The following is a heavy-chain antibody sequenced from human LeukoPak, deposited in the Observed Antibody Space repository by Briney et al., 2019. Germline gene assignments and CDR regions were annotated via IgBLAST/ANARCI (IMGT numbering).Heavy chain of an antibody. CDR1: RFRFCGYT. CDR3: AKDGLHFDGSTHIYYFDF. CDR2: ITYNGAAT. Sequence: PGGSLRLSCSASRFRFCGYTTTWVRQAPGKGLEWVSSITYNGAATYYLDSVKARFTISRDNSRSTLYLQMDSLTAEDTALYYCAKDGLHFDGSTHIYYFDFCGQGTLVAVSS. V-gene: IGHV3-23*01. J-gene: IGHJ4*02. D-gene: IGHD3-9*01.